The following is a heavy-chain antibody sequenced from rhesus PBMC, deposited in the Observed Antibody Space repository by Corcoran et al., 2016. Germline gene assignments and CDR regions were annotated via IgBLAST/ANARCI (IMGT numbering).Heavy chain of an antibody. CDR3: ARYPSYSGSWDY. CDR1: GGSFSSYW. V-gene: IGHV4-80*01. J-gene: IGHJ4*01. CDR2: INGNSGST. D-gene: IGHD6-25*01. Sequence: QVQLQASGPGLVTPSETLSLPCAVSGGSFSSYWWSWIRQPPGQGMEWMGEINGNSGSTNYNPSLKSRVTISKDASKNQFSLKLSSVTAADTAVYYCARYPSYSGSWDYWGQGVLVTVSS.